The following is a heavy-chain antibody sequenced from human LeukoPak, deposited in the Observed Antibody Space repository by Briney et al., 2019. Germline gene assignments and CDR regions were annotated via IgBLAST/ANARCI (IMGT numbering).Heavy chain of an antibody. V-gene: IGHV3-23*01. D-gene: IGHD2-15*01. CDR3: AKDIVVVVAGSPRYDAFYM. Sequence: GGSLRLSCAASVFTFSSYAMSWVRQAPGKGLEWVSAISGSGGSTYYADSVKGRFTISRDNSKNTLYLQIHRLRAQATAVYYVAKDIVVVVAGSPRYDAFYMWGKGKMVSVSS. CDR1: VFTFSSYA. J-gene: IGHJ3*02. CDR2: ISGSGGST.